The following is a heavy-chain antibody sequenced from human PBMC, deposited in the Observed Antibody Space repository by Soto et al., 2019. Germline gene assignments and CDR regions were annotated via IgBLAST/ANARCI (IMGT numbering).Heavy chain of an antibody. Sequence: QVHLQESGPGLVKPSQTLSLTCNVSGASISSGGYYWSWIRQHPGKGLEWIGYIYYSGSTYYNPSLKSRLTISVDTSQNNFSLKLSSVTAADTALYYCARAPFRSNPYCYGGAFDYWGQGTLVTVSS. CDR2: IYYSGST. CDR1: GASISSGGYY. V-gene: IGHV4-31*03. J-gene: IGHJ4*02. D-gene: IGHD5-18*01. CDR3: ARAPFRSNPYCYGGAFDY.